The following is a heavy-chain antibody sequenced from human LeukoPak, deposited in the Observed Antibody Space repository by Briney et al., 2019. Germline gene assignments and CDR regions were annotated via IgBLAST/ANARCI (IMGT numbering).Heavy chain of an antibody. CDR1: GGSISSYY. CDR3: AWARYYYDSSGRNEAFDI. CDR2: IYTSGST. Sequence: PSETLSLTCTVSGGSISSYYWSWIRQPAGKGLEWIGRIYTSGSTNYNPSLKSRVTMSVDTSKNQFSLKLSSVTAADTAVYYCAWARYYYDSSGRNEAFDIWGQGTMVTVSS. D-gene: IGHD3-22*01. J-gene: IGHJ3*02. V-gene: IGHV4-4*07.